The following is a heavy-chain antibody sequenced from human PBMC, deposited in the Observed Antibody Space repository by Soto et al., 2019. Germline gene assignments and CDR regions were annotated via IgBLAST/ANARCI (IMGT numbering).Heavy chain of an antibody. CDR2: LSYDGSKE. J-gene: IGHJ4*02. V-gene: IGHV3-30*18. CDR1: GFTFSSFG. D-gene: IGHD4-17*01. CDR3: AKRLLRGTTLSVLDY. Sequence: GGSLRLPCAASGFTFSSFGMHWVRQAPGKGLEWVALLSYDGSKEYYADSVKGRFSVSRDNSKNTLYLQMNSLRVEDTTVYFCAKRLLRGTTLSVLDYWGRGTLVTSPQ.